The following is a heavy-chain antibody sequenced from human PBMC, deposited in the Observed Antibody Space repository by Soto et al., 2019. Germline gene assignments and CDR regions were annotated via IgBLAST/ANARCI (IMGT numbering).Heavy chain of an antibody. Sequence: SETLSLTCSVSGGPISSSSYYWGWIRPAPGKGLEWLATIYYTGYTYHNPSLKSHVTISVDTSKDQFSLELTSVTAADTALYYCARSAIATHWFFDLWGRGTLVTVS. J-gene: IGHJ2*01. D-gene: IGHD5-18*01. V-gene: IGHV4-39*01. CDR3: ARSAIATHWFFDL. CDR2: IYYTGYT. CDR1: GGPISSSSYY.